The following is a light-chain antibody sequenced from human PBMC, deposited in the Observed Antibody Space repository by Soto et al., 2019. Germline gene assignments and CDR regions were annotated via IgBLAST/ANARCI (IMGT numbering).Light chain of an antibody. CDR1: RSDVGGYDY. V-gene: IGLV2-11*01. CDR3: CSYAGSYSYV. CDR2: DVI. J-gene: IGLJ1*01. Sequence: QSVLTQPRSVSGSPGQSVSISCTGARSDVGGYDYVSWYQQHPDKAPKVIIYDVIKRPSGVPDRFSGSKSGNTASLTISGRQSDDEADYYCCSYAGSYSYVFGPGTKLTVL.